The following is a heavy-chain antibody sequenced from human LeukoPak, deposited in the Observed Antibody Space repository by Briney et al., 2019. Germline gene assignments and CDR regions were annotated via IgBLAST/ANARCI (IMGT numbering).Heavy chain of an antibody. Sequence: SGTLSLTCTVSGGSISSHYWSWIRQPPGKGLEWIGYIYYSASTNYNPSLKSRVTISVDTSKNQFSLKLSSVTAADTAVYYCARDGSSTGDWFDPWGQGTLVTVSS. V-gene: IGHV4-59*11. J-gene: IGHJ5*02. D-gene: IGHD2-2*01. CDR3: ARDGSSTGDWFDP. CDR2: IYYSAST. CDR1: GGSISSHY.